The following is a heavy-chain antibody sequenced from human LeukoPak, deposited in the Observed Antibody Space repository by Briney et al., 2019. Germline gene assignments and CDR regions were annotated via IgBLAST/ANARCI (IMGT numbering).Heavy chain of an antibody. CDR2: VYYTGSA. V-gene: IGHV4-59*08. CDR1: GGSVSSYY. CDR3: ASDHGSGSYRFDY. J-gene: IGHJ4*02. D-gene: IGHD3-10*01. Sequence: SETLSLTCSVSGGSVSSYYWSWIRQPPGKELEWIGYVYYTGSAYYNPSLKSRVTISVDTSKNQFSLNLSSVTAADTAVYYCASDHGSGSYRFDYWGQGALVTVSS.